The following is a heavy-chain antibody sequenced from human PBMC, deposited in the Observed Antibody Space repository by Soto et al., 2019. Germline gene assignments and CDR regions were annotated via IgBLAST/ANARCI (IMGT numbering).Heavy chain of an antibody. J-gene: IGHJ4*02. V-gene: IGHV4-39*01. CDR2: IYYGGKT. Sequence: AETLSLTCSLSGASITSTTYFWAWIRHPPGKALEWVGSIYYGGKTHYNPSLRSRTTISVDRSRNQFSLQVSSVTAADTAVYYCAKNLPRTGRFDYWGQGTVVT. CDR1: GASITSTTYF. CDR3: AKNLPRTGRFDY.